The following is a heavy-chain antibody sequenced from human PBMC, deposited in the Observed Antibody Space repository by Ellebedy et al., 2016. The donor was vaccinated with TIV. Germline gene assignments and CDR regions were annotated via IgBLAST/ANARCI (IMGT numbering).Heavy chain of an antibody. CDR1: GFTFSNYW. V-gene: IGHV3-7*03. Sequence: GGSLRLSCAASGFTFSNYWMTWVRQAPGKGLEWVANIKQDGSEKYYVDSVKGRFTISRDNAKNSLFLQMNSLRVEDTAVYYCARGGYGRPFDCWGQGTLVTVSS. D-gene: IGHD5-12*01. J-gene: IGHJ4*02. CDR3: ARGGYGRPFDC. CDR2: IKQDGSEK.